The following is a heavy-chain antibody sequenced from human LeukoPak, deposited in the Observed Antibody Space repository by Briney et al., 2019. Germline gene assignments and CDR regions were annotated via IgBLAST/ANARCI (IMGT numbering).Heavy chain of an antibody. CDR1: GDSISSSTYY. CDR2: IYYSGST. Sequence: SETLSLTCTVSGDSISSSTYYWGWIRQPPGKGLEWLGSIYYSGSTYYNPSLKSRVTISVDTSKNQFSLKLSSVTVADTAVYYCARRGSSFFDYWGQGILVTVSS. D-gene: IGHD6-13*01. J-gene: IGHJ4*02. V-gene: IGHV4-39*01. CDR3: ARRGSSFFDY.